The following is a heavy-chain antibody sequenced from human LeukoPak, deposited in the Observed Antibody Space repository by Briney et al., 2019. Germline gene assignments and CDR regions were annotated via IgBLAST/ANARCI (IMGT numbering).Heavy chain of an antibody. J-gene: IGHJ4*02. CDR3: ASGRDSGGDQPKYYFDY. CDR2: IYPNGST. Sequence: SETLSLTCTVSGDSFSPYYWSWLRQPAGKGLEWIGRIYPNGSTSYNPSLKSRVTMSLDTSKKQFSLNLNSVTAADTALYYCASGRDSGGDQPKYYFDYWGQGTLVTVSA. V-gene: IGHV4-4*07. D-gene: IGHD3-16*01. CDR1: GDSFSPYY.